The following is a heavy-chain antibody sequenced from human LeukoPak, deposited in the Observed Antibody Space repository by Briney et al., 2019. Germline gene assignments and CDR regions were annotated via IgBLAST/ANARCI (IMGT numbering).Heavy chain of an antibody. Sequence: GGSLRLSCAASGFSFSSYSMSWVRQAPGKGLEWVSSFGDRSAYIYYADSVKGRFTISRDNAKNSLYLQMNGLRAADTAVYYCPSAGGEMALDYWGQGTLVTVSS. V-gene: IGHV3-21*01. J-gene: IGHJ4*02. D-gene: IGHD3-16*01. CDR1: GFSFSSYS. CDR3: PSAGGEMALDY. CDR2: FGDRSAYI.